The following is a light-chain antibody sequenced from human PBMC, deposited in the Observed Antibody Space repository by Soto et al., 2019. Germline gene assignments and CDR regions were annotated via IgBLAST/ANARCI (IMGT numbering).Light chain of an antibody. V-gene: IGKV3-20*01. CDR2: GAS. J-gene: IGKJ5*01. CDR3: QQYGSSPPIT. CDR1: QTIMNNY. Sequence: EIVLTQSPGTLSLSPGESATLSCRASQTIMNNYLAWYQQKPGQAPRLVXFGASSRATGIPDRFSGSGSGTDFTLTISRLEPEDFAVYYCQQYGSSPPITFGQGTRLEIK.